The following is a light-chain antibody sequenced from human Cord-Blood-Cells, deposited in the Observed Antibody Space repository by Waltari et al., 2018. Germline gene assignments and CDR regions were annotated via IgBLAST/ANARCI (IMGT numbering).Light chain of an antibody. Sequence: EIVMTQSPATLSVSPGERATLSCRASQSFSSNLAWYQQQPGQAPRLLIYGASTRATGIPARFSGSGSGTVFTLTISSLQSEDFAVYYCQQYNNWPPLTFGGGTKVEIK. J-gene: IGKJ4*01. CDR3: QQYNNWPPLT. V-gene: IGKV3-15*01. CDR2: GAS. CDR1: QSFSSN.